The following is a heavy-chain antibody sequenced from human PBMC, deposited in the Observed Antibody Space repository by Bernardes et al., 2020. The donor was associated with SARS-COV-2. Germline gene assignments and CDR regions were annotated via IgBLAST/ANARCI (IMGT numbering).Heavy chain of an antibody. D-gene: IGHD2-21*02. CDR2: ISDTSNTI. CDR3: VALLKVTGDY. Sequence: ETLSLTCAVSGNSVSSRSYYWGWIRQAPGKGLEWVSYISDTSNTIYYADSVKGRFTVSRDNAKNSLYLQLNSLRDEDTAVYYCVALLKVTGDYWGRGTLVTVSS. J-gene: IGHJ4*02. CDR1: GNSVSSRS. V-gene: IGHV3-48*02.